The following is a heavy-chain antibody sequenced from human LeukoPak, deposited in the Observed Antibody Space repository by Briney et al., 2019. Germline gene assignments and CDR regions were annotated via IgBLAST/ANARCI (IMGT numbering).Heavy chain of an antibody. CDR3: ARDSSGYPFDY. V-gene: IGHV4-4*02. CDR1: GGSISSSNW. CDR2: IYYSGST. D-gene: IGHD3-22*01. Sequence: SETLSLTCAVSGGSISSSNWWSWVRQPPGKGLEWIGYIYYSGSTNYNPSLKSRVTISVDTSKNQFSLKLSSVTAADTAVYYCARDSSGYPFDYWGQGTLVTVSS. J-gene: IGHJ4*02.